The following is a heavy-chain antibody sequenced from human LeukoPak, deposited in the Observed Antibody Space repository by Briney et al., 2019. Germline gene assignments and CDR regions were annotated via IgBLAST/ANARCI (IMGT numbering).Heavy chain of an antibody. CDR2: INPSGGST. J-gene: IGHJ4*02. Sequence: ASVKVSCKASGYTFTSYYMHWVRQAPGQGLEWMGIINPSGGSTSYAQKFQGRVTMTRDTSTSTVYMELCSLRSEDTAVYYCATAPGIAAAGDYWGQGTLVTVSS. CDR3: ATAPGIAAAGDY. CDR1: GYTFTSYY. V-gene: IGHV1-46*01. D-gene: IGHD6-13*01.